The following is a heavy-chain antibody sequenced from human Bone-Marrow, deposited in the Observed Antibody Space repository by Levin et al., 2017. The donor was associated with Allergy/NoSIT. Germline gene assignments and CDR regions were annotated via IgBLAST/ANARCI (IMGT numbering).Heavy chain of an antibody. CDR3: ATSRAYDSSGFDYYGMDV. J-gene: IGHJ6*02. V-gene: IGHV3-23*01. CDR1: GFTFSRYA. Sequence: PGGSLRLSCAASGFTFSRYAMTWVRQAPGKGLEWVSVISGSGGSTYYADSVKGRFTISRDNSKNTLYLQMNSLRAEDTAVYYCATSRAYDSSGFDYYGMDVWGQGTTVTVSS. D-gene: IGHD3-22*01. CDR2: ISGSGGST.